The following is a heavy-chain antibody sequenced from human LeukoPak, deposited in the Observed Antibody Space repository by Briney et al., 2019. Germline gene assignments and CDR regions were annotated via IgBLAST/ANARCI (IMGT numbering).Heavy chain of an antibody. J-gene: IGHJ4*02. CDR3: VKKTATRSDDY. Sequence: GGSLRLSFAASGFTFSSYGMQLVRPAPGQGLEWESFIRYDGSNQYYADSVKGRFTISRDNYKIPVYQQMNSLRAEDTAVYSCVKKTATRSDDYWGLGTLVTVSS. V-gene: IGHV3-30*02. D-gene: IGHD5-18*01. CDR2: IRYDGSNQ. CDR1: GFTFSSYG.